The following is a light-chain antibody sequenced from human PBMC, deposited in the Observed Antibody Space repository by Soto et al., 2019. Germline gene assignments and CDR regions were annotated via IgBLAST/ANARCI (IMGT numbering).Light chain of an antibody. CDR2: EVT. CDR3: SSLAGGHIREV. CDR1: SSDVGGYNY. J-gene: IGLJ1*01. Sequence: QSVLTQPPSASGSPGQSVTISCTGSSSDVGGYNYVSWYQQHPGKAPKLLIYEVTKRPSGVPDRFSGSKSGNTASLTVSGLQAEDEADYYCSSLAGGHIREVFGNGTKVTVL. V-gene: IGLV2-8*01.